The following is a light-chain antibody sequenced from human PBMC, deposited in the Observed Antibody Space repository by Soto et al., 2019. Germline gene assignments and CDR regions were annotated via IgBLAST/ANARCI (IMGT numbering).Light chain of an antibody. Sequence: QSALTQPASVSGSPGQSITISCTGTSSDVGSYNLVSWYQQHPGKAPKLMIYEVSKRPSGVSNRFSGSKSGNTASLTISGLQAEDEADYYCCSYAGSSTHVVFGGRTKRTVL. J-gene: IGLJ2*01. CDR1: SSDVGSYNL. CDR2: EVS. CDR3: CSYAGSSTHVV. V-gene: IGLV2-23*02.